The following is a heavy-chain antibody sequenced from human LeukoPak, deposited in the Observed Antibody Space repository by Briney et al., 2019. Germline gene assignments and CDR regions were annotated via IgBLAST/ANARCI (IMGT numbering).Heavy chain of an antibody. D-gene: IGHD3-10*01. V-gene: IGHV3-66*01. Sequence: GGSLRLSCAASGFTVSSNYMSWVRQASGKGLEWVSVIYSGGSTYYADSVKGRFTISRDNSKNTLYLQMNSLRAEDTAVYYCARDAFGDNAFDIWGQGTMVTVSS. CDR2: IYSGGST. CDR3: ARDAFGDNAFDI. J-gene: IGHJ3*02. CDR1: GFTVSSNY.